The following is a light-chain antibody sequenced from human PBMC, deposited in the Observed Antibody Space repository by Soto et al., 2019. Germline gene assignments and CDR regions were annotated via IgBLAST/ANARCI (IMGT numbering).Light chain of an antibody. V-gene: IGKV3-20*01. CDR3: QQYGSSPLT. CDR1: QSVSSSS. J-gene: IGKJ4*01. CDR2: DAS. Sequence: EIVLTQSPGTLSLSPGERATLSCRASQSVSSSSLAWYQQRPGQAPRLLIYDASIRATDIPDRFSGSGSGTDFTLTIIRLETEDFEVYYCQQYGSSPLTFGVGTQEEIK.